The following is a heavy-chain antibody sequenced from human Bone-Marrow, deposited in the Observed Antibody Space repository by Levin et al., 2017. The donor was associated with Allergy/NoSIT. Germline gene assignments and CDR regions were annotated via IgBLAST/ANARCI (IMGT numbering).Heavy chain of an antibody. V-gene: IGHV3-9*01. Sequence: SLKISCAVSGFRFDDYAMHWVRQAPGKGLEWVSGLSWNSNTIGYADSVKGRFTISRDNDKNMLYLQMDSLRVEDTALYFCAKDGGITAPYYIDHWGQGTLVTVSS. J-gene: IGHJ4*02. CDR1: GFRFDDYA. D-gene: IGHD1-14*01. CDR3: AKDGGITAPYYIDH. CDR2: LSWNSNTI.